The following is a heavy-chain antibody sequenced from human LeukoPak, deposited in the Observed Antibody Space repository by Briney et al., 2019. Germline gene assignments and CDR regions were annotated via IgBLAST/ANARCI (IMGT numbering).Heavy chain of an antibody. CDR1: GGTFSSYA. CDR3: ARVVGATSLGYYYYYMDV. Sequence: ASVKVSCKASGGTFSSYAISWVRQAPGQGLEWMGGIIPIFGTANYAQKFQGRVTITTDESTSTAYMELSSLRSEDTAVYYCARVVGATSLGYYYYYMDVWGKGTTVTVSS. CDR2: IIPIFGTA. V-gene: IGHV1-69*05. D-gene: IGHD1-26*01. J-gene: IGHJ6*03.